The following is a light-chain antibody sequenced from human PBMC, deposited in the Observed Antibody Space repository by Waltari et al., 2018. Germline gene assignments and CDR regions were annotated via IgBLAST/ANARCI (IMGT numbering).Light chain of an antibody. V-gene: IGLV2-18*02. Sequence: QSALTQPPSVSGSPGQSVTISCSGICSDVGCENRVSWYQQPPGTAPKLIIYDVRNRPSGVSHRFSGSRSGNTASLTISGLQAEDEADYYCSSYTANTRFFGGGTKLTVL. CDR2: DVR. CDR1: CSDVGCENR. CDR3: SSYTANTRF. J-gene: IGLJ2*01.